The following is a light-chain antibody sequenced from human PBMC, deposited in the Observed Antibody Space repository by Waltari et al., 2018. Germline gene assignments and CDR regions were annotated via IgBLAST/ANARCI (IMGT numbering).Light chain of an antibody. CDR2: DAS. Sequence: DIQITQSPSTVSASVGDRVPITCRASQTINGWLAWYQTKPGKAPEPLIHDASTLESGVPPRFSGSGSGTEFTLTISSVQPEDVATYYCQQYLLFWTFGQGTRVEIK. V-gene: IGKV1-5*01. CDR3: QQYLLFWT. CDR1: QTINGW. J-gene: IGKJ1*01.